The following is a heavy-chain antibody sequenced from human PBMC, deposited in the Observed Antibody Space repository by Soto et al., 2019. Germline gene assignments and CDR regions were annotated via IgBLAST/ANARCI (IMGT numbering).Heavy chain of an antibody. CDR2: IYYSGRT. D-gene: IGHD2-21*02. J-gene: IGHJ4*02. CDR1: GESISSSSYY. V-gene: IGHV4-39*01. Sequence: NPSETLSLTCIVSGESISSSSYYWGWIRQPPGKGLEWIGSIYYSGRTYYNPPFKSRVTISIDTSKNQFSLKLSSVTATDTAVYYCARQRTTVVTQAYFDHWGQGALVTVSS. CDR3: ARQRTTVVTQAYFDH.